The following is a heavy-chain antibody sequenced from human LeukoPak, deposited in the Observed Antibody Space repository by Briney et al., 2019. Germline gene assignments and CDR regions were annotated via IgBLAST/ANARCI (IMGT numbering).Heavy chain of an antibody. CDR2: INPNSGGT. D-gene: IGHD2-15*01. Sequence: ASVKVSCKASGYTFPGYYMHWVRQAPGQGLEWMGWINPNSGGTNYAQKFQGRVTMTRDTSISTAYMELSRLRSDDTAVYYCARVSHCSGGSCYFDPADYWGQGTLVTVSS. J-gene: IGHJ4*02. CDR3: ARVSHCSGGSCYFDPADY. V-gene: IGHV1-2*02. CDR1: GYTFPGYY.